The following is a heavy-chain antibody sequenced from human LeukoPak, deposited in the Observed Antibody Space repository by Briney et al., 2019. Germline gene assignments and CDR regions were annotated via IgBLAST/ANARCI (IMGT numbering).Heavy chain of an antibody. CDR2: INHSGST. Sequence: SETLSLTCAVYGGSFSGYYWSWIRQPPGKGLEWIGEINHSGSTNYNPSLKSRVTISVDTSKNQFSLKLSSVTAADTAVYYCARTGTRWLQLVAFDIWGQGTMVTVSS. CDR1: GGSFSGYY. CDR3: ARTGTRWLQLVAFDI. D-gene: IGHD5-24*01. J-gene: IGHJ3*02. V-gene: IGHV4-34*01.